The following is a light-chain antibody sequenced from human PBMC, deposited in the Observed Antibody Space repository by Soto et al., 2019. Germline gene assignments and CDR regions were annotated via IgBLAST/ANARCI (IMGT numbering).Light chain of an antibody. Sequence: AIQLTQSPSSLSASVGDRDTITCRASQGISSALAWYQQKQGKAPKLLIYDASSLESGVPSRLSSSKSGTNFTLTICSLQPEDFATYYCQQFNSYPPIFTFGPGTKVDIK. CDR2: DAS. V-gene: IGKV1-13*02. CDR1: QGISSA. J-gene: IGKJ3*01. CDR3: QQFNSYPPIFT.